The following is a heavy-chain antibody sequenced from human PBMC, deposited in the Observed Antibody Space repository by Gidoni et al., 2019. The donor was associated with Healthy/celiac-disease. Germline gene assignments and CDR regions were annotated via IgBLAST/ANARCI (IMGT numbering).Heavy chain of an antibody. D-gene: IGHD1-26*01. J-gene: IGHJ3*02. Sequence: EVQLVESGGGLVQPGRSLRLSCTASGFPFGDYAMSWFRQAPGKGLEWVGFIRSKAYGGTTEYAASVKGRFTISRDDSKSIAYLQMNSLKTEDTAVYYCTRDQTSGSYSRDAFDIWGQGTMVTVSS. CDR1: GFPFGDYA. V-gene: IGHV3-49*03. CDR3: TRDQTSGSYSRDAFDI. CDR2: IRSKAYGGTT.